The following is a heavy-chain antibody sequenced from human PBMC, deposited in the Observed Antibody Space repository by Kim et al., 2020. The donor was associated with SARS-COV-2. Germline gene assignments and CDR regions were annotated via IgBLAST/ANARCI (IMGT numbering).Heavy chain of an antibody. D-gene: IGHD1-26*01. J-gene: IGHJ4*02. V-gene: IGHV7-4-1*02. Sequence: AQGFTGRFVFSLDTSVSTAYLQISSLKAEDTAVYYCARDNSRGSNWDFDYWGQGTLVTVSS. CDR3: ARDNSRGSNWDFDY.